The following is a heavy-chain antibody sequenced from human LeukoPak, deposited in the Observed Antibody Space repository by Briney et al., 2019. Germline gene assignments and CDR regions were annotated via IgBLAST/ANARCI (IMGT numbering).Heavy chain of an antibody. V-gene: IGHV3-53*01. Sequence: GGSLRLSCAASGFTVSSNYMSWVRQAPGKGLEWVSVIYSGGSTYYADSVKGRFPISRDNSKNTLYLQMNSLRADDTAVYYCARGSGSGWSWGTNYFDYWGQGTLVTVSS. CDR2: IYSGGST. D-gene: IGHD6-19*01. CDR1: GFTVSSNY. J-gene: IGHJ4*02. CDR3: ARGSGSGWSWGTNYFDY.